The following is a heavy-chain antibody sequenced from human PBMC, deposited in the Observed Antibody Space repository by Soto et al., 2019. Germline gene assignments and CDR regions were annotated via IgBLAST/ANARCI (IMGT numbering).Heavy chain of an antibody. D-gene: IGHD3-3*01. Sequence: QVQLVQSGAEVKKPGSSVKVSCKASGGTFSSYAISWVRQAPGQGLEWMGGIIPIFGTANYAQKFEGRVTITADEYTSTAYMELSSLRSEDTSVYYFARDRRFWEGVSMDVLGQGPTVTVSS. CDR3: ARDRRFWEGVSMDV. J-gene: IGHJ6*02. CDR2: IIPIFGTA. CDR1: GGTFSSYA. V-gene: IGHV1-69*01.